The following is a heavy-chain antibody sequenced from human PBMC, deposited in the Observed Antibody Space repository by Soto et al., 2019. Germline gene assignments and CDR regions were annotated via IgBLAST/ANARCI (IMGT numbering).Heavy chain of an antibody. Sequence: ASVKVSCKASGYTFTSYDIYWVRQATGQGLEWMGWMNPGSGDTGYAQKFQGRVTMTRDISIATAYMELSSLRSDDTAIYYCARMATFGSLNWFDPWGQGTLVTVS. V-gene: IGHV1-8*01. J-gene: IGHJ5*02. D-gene: IGHD3-16*01. CDR3: ARMATFGSLNWFDP. CDR1: GYTFTSYD. CDR2: MNPGSGDT.